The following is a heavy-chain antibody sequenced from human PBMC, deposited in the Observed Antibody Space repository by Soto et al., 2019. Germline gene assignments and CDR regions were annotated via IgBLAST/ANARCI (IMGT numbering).Heavy chain of an antibody. V-gene: IGHV4-31*03. CDR1: GGSISSGGYY. J-gene: IGHJ4*02. CDR3: ASGAVDTAMVTVDY. D-gene: IGHD5-18*01. Sequence: QVQLQESGPGLVKPSQTLSLTCTVSGGSISSGGYYWSWIRQHPGKGLEWIGYIYYSGSTYYNPSLKSRVTISVDTSKNQFSLKLSSVTAADTAVYYCASGAVDTAMVTVDYWGQGTLVTVSS. CDR2: IYYSGST.